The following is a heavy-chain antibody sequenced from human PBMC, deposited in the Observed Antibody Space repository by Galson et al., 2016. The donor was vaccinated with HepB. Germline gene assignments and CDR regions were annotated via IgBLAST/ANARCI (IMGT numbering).Heavy chain of an antibody. J-gene: IGHJ4*02. CDR2: IYSGERT. D-gene: IGHD6-13*01. Sequence: SLRLSCAATGFSFSSDYMSWVRQAPGKGLECVSVIYSGERTFYADSVKGQFTISRDYSKNTLYLQMINLRAEDTAMYFCAWQQLAGFDYWGQGTLVTVSS. V-gene: IGHV3-53*01. CDR1: GFSFSSDY. CDR3: AWQQLAGFDY.